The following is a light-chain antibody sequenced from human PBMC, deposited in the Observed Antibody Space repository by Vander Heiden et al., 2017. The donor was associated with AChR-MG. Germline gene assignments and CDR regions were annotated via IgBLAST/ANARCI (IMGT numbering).Light chain of an antibody. CDR2: GAS. CDR1: QSVSSSY. Sequence: EIVLTQSPGTLSLSPGERATLSCRASQSVSSSYLAWYQQKAGQAPRLLIYGASSRATGIPDRFSGSVSGTDFTLTISILDPEDFTVYYCQQDGSSPYTFGQGTKLEIK. J-gene: IGKJ2*01. V-gene: IGKV3-20*01. CDR3: QQDGSSPYT.